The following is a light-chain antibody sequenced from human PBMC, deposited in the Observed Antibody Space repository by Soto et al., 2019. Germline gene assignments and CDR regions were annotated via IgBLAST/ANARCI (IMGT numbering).Light chain of an antibody. V-gene: IGKV3-15*01. J-gene: IGKJ1*01. Sequence: EIVMTQSPATLSVSPGERTTLSCRASQSVGNNLAWYQQKPGQAPRVLIYGAYTRATGIPARFSGSGSGTDFTLTISSLQSEDFAVYYCQHYNYWPPKTFGQGTKVDIK. CDR1: QSVGNN. CDR2: GAY. CDR3: QHYNYWPPKT.